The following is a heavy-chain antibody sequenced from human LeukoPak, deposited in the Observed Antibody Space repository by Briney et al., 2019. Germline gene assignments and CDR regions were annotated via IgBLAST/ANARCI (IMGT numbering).Heavy chain of an antibody. CDR1: GFTFSSYA. CDR2: ISGSGGST. D-gene: IGHD2-15*01. J-gene: IGHJ4*02. Sequence: TGGSLRLSCAASGFTFSSYAMSWVRQAPGKGLEWVSAISGSGGSTYYADSVKGRFTISRDNSKNTLYLQMNSLRAEDTAVYYCAKDKLAYCSGGSCYYFDYWGQGTLVTVSS. CDR3: AKDKLAYCSGGSCYYFDY. V-gene: IGHV3-23*01.